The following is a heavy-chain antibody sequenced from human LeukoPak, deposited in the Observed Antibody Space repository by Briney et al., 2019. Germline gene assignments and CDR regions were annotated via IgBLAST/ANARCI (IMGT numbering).Heavy chain of an antibody. CDR2: INPNSGGT. D-gene: IGHD3-9*01. Sequence: ASVKVSCKASGYTFTGYYMHWVRQAPGQGLEWMGWINPNSGGTNYAQKFQGRVTMTRDTSISTAYMELSRLRSDDTAVYYCASPIDILTGYTHYWGQGTLVTVSS. J-gene: IGHJ4*02. CDR1: GYTFTGYY. V-gene: IGHV1-2*02. CDR3: ASPIDILTGYTHY.